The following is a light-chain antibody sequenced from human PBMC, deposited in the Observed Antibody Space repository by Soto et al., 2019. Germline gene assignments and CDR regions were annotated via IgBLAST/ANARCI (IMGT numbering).Light chain of an antibody. CDR2: GAS. Sequence: EIVMTQSPATLSVSPGERATLSCRASQSVSSNLAWYQQKPGQAPRLLIYGASTRATGIPARFSGSGSGTEFTLTISSLQSEDFAVYYCQQYNNWPLAETFGQGTKVEIK. J-gene: IGKJ1*01. V-gene: IGKV3-15*01. CDR3: QQYNNWPLAET. CDR1: QSVSSN.